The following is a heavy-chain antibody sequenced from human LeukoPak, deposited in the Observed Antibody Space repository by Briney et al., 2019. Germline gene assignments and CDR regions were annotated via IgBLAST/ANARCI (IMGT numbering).Heavy chain of an antibody. Sequence: GGSLRLSCAASGFTFSSYSMNWVRQAPGKGLEWVSSISSSSSYIYYADSVKGRFTISRDNAKNSLYLQMNSLRAEDTAVYYCARGLRAETYDAFDIWGQGTMVTVSS. D-gene: IGHD4-17*01. CDR3: ARGLRAETYDAFDI. J-gene: IGHJ3*02. V-gene: IGHV3-21*01. CDR2: ISSSSSYI. CDR1: GFTFSSYS.